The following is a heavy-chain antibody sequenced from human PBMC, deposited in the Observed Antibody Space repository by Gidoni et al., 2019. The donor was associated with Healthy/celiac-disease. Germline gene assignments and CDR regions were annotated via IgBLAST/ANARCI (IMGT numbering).Heavy chain of an antibody. CDR3: ARHNYVDRTFDI. J-gene: IGHJ3*02. Sequence: EVQLVPSGAAVKKPGESLRISCKGSGYSFTSYWLSWVRQMPGKGLEWLGRIDPSDAYTNYSPSFQGNVTISADKSISTAYLQWSSLKASDTAMYYCARHNYVDRTFDIWGQGTMVTVSS. D-gene: IGHD5-12*01. CDR1: GYSFTSYW. V-gene: IGHV5-10-1*01. CDR2: IDPSDAYT.